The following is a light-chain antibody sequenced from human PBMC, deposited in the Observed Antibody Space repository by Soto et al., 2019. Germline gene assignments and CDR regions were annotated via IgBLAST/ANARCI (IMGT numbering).Light chain of an antibody. Sequence: EIVLTQSPATLSLSPGERVTLSCRATQSVSSYLAWYQQKPGQAPRLLIYDASNWATGIPARFSGSGSGTDFTLTISSLEPEDFAVYYCQQRGNWPLTFGGGTKVEIK. V-gene: IGKV3-11*01. CDR1: QSVSSY. CDR2: DAS. J-gene: IGKJ4*01. CDR3: QQRGNWPLT.